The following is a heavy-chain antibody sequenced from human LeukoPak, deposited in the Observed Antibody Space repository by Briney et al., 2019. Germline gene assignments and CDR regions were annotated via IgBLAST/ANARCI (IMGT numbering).Heavy chain of an antibody. Sequence: PSETLSLTCAVYGGSFSGYYWSWIRQPPGKGLEWIGEINHSGSTNYNPSLKSRVTISVDTSKNQFSLKLSSVTAADTAVYYCARPFDTAIDYWGQGTLVTVSS. CDR3: ARPFDTAIDY. V-gene: IGHV4-34*01. CDR1: GGSFSGYY. J-gene: IGHJ4*02. CDR2: INHSGST. D-gene: IGHD5-18*01.